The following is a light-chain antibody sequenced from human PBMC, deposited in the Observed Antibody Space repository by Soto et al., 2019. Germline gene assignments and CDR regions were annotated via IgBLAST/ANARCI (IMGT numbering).Light chain of an antibody. CDR1: GRDGGGYNC. CDR2: EVI. V-gene: IGLV2-14*01. Sequence: QSVLTQPASVSGSPVQAITICCTGTGRDGGGYNCVYWYQQHPGKDPKVMIYEVINRPAGVSNRVSATKSGKTAYLSISGLQAEDEADYYCTSYTSSTTLVFGTGTKVTV. CDR3: TSYTSSTTLV. J-gene: IGLJ1*01.